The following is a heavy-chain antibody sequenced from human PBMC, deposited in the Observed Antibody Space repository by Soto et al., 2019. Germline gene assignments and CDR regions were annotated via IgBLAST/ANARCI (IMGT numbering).Heavy chain of an antibody. J-gene: IGHJ4*02. CDR1: GGSISSYY. CDR3: ARAADTAMVIGTFDS. D-gene: IGHD5-18*01. Sequence: SETLSLTCTVSGGSISSYYWSWIRQPPGKGLEWIGYIYYSGSTNYNPSLKSRVTISVDTSKNQLSLKLSSVTAADTAVYYCARAADTAMVIGTFDSSGKGTLVPVSS. V-gene: IGHV4-59*01. CDR2: IYYSGST.